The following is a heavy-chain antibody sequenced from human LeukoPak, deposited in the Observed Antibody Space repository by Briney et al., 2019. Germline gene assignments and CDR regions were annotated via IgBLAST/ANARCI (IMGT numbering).Heavy chain of an antibody. CDR1: GFTFSSYA. Sequence: GGSLRLSCAASGFTFSSYAMSWVRQAPGKGLEWVSSISSSSSYIYYADSVKGRFTISRDNAKNSLYLQMNSLRAEDTAVYYCASPKIVGATPEDYWGQGTLVTVSS. D-gene: IGHD1-26*01. CDR3: ASPKIVGATPEDY. V-gene: IGHV3-21*01. CDR2: ISSSSSYI. J-gene: IGHJ4*02.